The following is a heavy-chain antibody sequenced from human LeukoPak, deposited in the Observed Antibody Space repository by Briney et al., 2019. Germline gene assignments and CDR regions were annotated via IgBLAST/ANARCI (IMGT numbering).Heavy chain of an antibody. CDR3: AREHRSGGSCYSRLDY. CDR2: INPNSGGT. V-gene: IGHV1-2*02. D-gene: IGHD2-15*01. CDR1: GYTFTGYY. J-gene: IGHJ4*02. Sequence: ASVKVSCKASGYTFTGYYMHWVRQAPGQGLEWMGWINPNSGGTNYAQKFQGRVTMTRDTSISTAYMELSRLRSDDTAVYYCAREHRSGGSCYSRLDYWGQGTLVTVSS.